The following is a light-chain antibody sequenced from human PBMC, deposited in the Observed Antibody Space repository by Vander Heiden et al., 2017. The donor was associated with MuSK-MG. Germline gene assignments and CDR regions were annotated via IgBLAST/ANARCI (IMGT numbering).Light chain of an antibody. CDR3: CSYADSSTPHVV. J-gene: IGLJ3*02. CDR1: SSDVGSYNL. Sequence: QSALTPPASVSGSPGQSITISCTGTSSDVGSYNLVSWYQQHPGKAPKLRIEVGSKRPSGVSNRFSGSNSGNTDSPNISGLQAEDEADYDCCSYADSSTPHVVFGGGTKMTVL. CDR2: VGS. V-gene: IGLV2-23*01.